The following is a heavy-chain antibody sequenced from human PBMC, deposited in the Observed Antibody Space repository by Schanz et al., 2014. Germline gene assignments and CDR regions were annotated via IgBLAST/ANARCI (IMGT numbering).Heavy chain of an antibody. Sequence: VQLLESGGGLVQPGGSLRLSCAASGFTFSAYGMHWVRQAPGKGLEWVAVIWSDGSRTYHAESVKGRFTISRDNSRNTLYLQMDSLRDEDTALYYCAKVVASGPTTGPFDPWGQGTLVTVSS. CDR3: AKVVASGPTTGPFDP. D-gene: IGHD1-26*01. V-gene: IGHV3-30*02. CDR1: GFTFSAYG. CDR2: IWSDGSRT. J-gene: IGHJ5*02.